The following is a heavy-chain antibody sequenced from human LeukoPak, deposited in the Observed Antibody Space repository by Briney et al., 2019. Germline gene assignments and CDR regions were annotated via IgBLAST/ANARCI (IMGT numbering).Heavy chain of an antibody. D-gene: IGHD3-16*01. Sequence: GASVKVSCKASGYTFTSYYMHWVRQAPGQGLEWMGIINPSGGSTSYAQKFQGRVTMTRDMSTSTVYMELSSLRSEDTAVYYCARAPIWGGMVTYYYMDVWGKGTTVTISS. CDR3: ARAPIWGGMVTYYYMDV. J-gene: IGHJ6*03. CDR2: INPSGGST. CDR1: GYTFTSYY. V-gene: IGHV1-46*01.